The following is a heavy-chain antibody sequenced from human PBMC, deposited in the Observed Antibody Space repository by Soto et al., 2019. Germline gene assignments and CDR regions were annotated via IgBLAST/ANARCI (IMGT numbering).Heavy chain of an antibody. J-gene: IGHJ6*02. CDR2: IYYSGST. Sequence: SETLSLTCTVSGGSISSYYWSWIRQPPGKGLEWIGYIYYSGSTNYNPSLKSRVTISVDTSKNQFSLKLSSVAAADTAVYYCARGMGATPNYYYYYYGMDVWGQGTTVTVSS. V-gene: IGHV4-59*01. CDR1: GGSISSYY. D-gene: IGHD1-26*01. CDR3: ARGMGATPNYYYYYYGMDV.